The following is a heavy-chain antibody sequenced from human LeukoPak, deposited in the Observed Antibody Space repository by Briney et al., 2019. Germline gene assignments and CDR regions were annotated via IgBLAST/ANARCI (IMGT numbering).Heavy chain of an antibody. CDR3: ARVLRVGRQSPLRY. CDR2: IIPIFGTA. Sequence: ASVKVSCKASGGTFSSYAIGWVRQAPGQGLEWMGGIIPIFGTANYAQKFQGRVTITADESTSTAYMELSSLRSEDTAVYYCARVLRVGRQSPLRYWGQGTLVTVSS. J-gene: IGHJ4*02. D-gene: IGHD2-15*01. V-gene: IGHV1-69*13. CDR1: GGTFSSYA.